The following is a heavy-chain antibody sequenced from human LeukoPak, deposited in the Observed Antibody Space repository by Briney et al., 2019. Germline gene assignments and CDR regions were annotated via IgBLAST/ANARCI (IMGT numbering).Heavy chain of an antibody. Sequence: GESLKISCKSSGYIFANYWIGWVRQMPGKGLEWMGVIYPGDSDTRYSPSFQGQVTISADKSISTAYLQWSSLKASDTAMYYCASSRRSGWYFDYWGQGTLVTVSS. CDR1: GYIFANYW. CDR3: ASSRRSGWYFDY. J-gene: IGHJ4*02. D-gene: IGHD6-19*01. V-gene: IGHV5-51*01. CDR2: IYPGDSDT.